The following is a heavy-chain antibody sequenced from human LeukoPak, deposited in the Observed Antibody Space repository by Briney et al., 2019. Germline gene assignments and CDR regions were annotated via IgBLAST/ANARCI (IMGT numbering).Heavy chain of an antibody. Sequence: PSETLSLTCAVYGGSFSGYYWSWIRQPPGKGLEWIGEINHSGSTNYNPSLKSRVTISVDTSKNQFSLKLSSVTAADTAVYYCARAYRPSPVDASLVALDYWGQGTLVTVSS. CDR2: INHSGST. CDR3: ARAYRPSPVDASLVALDY. CDR1: GGSFSGYY. D-gene: IGHD2-15*01. V-gene: IGHV4-34*01. J-gene: IGHJ4*02.